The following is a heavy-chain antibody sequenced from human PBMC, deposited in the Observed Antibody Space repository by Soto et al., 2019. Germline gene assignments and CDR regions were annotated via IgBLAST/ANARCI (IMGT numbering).Heavy chain of an antibody. CDR2: IKQAGSEK. CDR1: GFTFSSYW. Sequence: EVQLVESGGGLVQPGGSLRLSCAASGFTFSSYWMSWVRQAPGKGLEWVANIKQAGSEKYYVDSVKGRFTISRDNAKNSLYLQMNSLRAEDTDVYSCARDVNTGYAYWGQGTLVTVSS. J-gene: IGHJ4*02. V-gene: IGHV3-7*05. CDR3: ARDVNTGYAY. D-gene: IGHD2-2*01.